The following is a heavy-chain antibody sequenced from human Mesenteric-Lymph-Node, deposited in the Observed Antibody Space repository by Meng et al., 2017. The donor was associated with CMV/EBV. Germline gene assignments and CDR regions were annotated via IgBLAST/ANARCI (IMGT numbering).Heavy chain of an antibody. V-gene: IGHV3-21*01. CDR3: ARDKRRGHSSSSAFDY. CDR1: GFTFSSYN. CDR2: ITSSNYI. Sequence: GGSLRLSCAASGFTFSSYNMNWVRQAPGRGLEWVSSITSSNYIHYADSVKGRFTISRDNGKNSLYLQMNSLRVEDTAVYYCARDKRRGHSSSSAFDYWGQGTLVTVSS. D-gene: IGHD6-6*01. J-gene: IGHJ4*02.